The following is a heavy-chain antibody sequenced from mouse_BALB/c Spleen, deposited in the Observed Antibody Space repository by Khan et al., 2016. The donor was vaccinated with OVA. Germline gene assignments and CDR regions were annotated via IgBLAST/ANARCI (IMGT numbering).Heavy chain of an antibody. CDR1: GFSLTDYA. CDR2: IWAGGSK. Sequence: VELVESGPGLVAPSQSLSITCSVSGFSLTDYAVSWIRQPPGKGLEWLGVIWAGGSKYYYSVLTSRVSISEDNSNSQVFLKVNRLQTYDTAMYYCAKDPPYYGLDYWGQGTSVTVSS. V-gene: IGHV2-6-5*01. CDR3: AKDPPYYGLDY. J-gene: IGHJ4*01.